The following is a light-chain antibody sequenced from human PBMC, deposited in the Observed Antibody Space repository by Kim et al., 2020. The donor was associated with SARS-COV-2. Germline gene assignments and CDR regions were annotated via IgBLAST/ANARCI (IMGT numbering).Light chain of an antibody. CDR2: AAS. CDR3: QQYDVWPPWT. Sequence: SPGERAILSCRASQSVGSNLAWYQQKIGQAPSLLIYAASTRAAGVPVRFSGSGSGTEFTLTITSLQSEDVAVYYCQQYDVWPPWTFGQGTKVDIK. V-gene: IGKV3-15*01. J-gene: IGKJ1*01. CDR1: QSVGSN.